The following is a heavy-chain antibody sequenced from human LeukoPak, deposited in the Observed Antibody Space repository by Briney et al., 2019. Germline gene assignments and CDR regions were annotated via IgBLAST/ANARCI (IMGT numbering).Heavy chain of an antibody. CDR1: GFTFRSYW. V-gene: IGHV3-7*01. CDR2: IKQDGSEK. CDR3: ARGFGDFDPRLDY. Sequence: PGGSLRLSCAASGFTFRSYWMSWVRQAPGKGLEWVANIKQDGSEKYYVDSVKGRFTISRDNAKNSLYLQMNSLRAEDTAIYYCARGFGDFDPRLDYWGHGSVITVSS. D-gene: IGHD3-16*01. J-gene: IGHJ4*01.